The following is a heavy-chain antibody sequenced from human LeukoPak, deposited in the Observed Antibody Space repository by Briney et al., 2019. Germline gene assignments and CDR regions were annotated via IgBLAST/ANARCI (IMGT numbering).Heavy chain of an antibody. V-gene: IGHV3-23*01. CDR1: GFIFGNDD. Sequence: GGSLRLSCAASGFIFGNDDMNWVRQAPGKGLEWVSGISGDADRTHYAGSVKGRFTISRDNSKNTLSLQMNSLRAEDTAVYYCAKVNWCSASCADAWGQGTLLTVSS. J-gene: IGHJ4*02. CDR2: ISGDADRT. CDR3: AKVNWCSASCADA. D-gene: IGHD2-2*01.